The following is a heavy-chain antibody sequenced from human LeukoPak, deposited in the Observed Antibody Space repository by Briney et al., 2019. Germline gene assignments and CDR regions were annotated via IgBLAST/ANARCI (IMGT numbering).Heavy chain of an antibody. Sequence: GESLSLSCAASRVIFSSYDMHWVRQAPPKGLERVAAISYHGRNKYYADSVKGRFTISRDNSENTLYLQMNSLRPEDTAVYYCAKGDGYSGSGSEKRGLDYWGQGTLVAVAS. CDR2: ISYHGRNK. J-gene: IGHJ4*02. V-gene: IGHV3-30*18. CDR1: RVIFSSYD. CDR3: AKGDGYSGSGSEKRGLDY. D-gene: IGHD3-10*01.